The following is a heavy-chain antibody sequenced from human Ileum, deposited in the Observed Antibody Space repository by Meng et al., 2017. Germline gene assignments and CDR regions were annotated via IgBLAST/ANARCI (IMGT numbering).Heavy chain of an antibody. Sequence: QLQGSGPGLVKPPGAPSLTCAVSGDSISSRDGWSWVRQPPGKGLEWIGEISQESGRTNYNPSLKSRVTISLDKSKNQFSLNLNSVTAADTAVYYCVRNEGYSLGDWGQGTLVTVSS. J-gene: IGHJ4*02. CDR3: VRNEGYSLGD. D-gene: IGHD2-21*01. V-gene: IGHV4-4*03. CDR2: ISQESGRT. CDR1: GDSISSRDG.